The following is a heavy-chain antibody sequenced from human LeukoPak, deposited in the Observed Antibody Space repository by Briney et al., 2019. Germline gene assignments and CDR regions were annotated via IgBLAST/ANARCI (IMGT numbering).Heavy chain of an antibody. Sequence: GGSLRLSCAASGFTFSNYAMSWVRQAPGKGLEWVSTLIGTGGSTYYADSVKGRFAISRDNSKNTPYLQVSSLRAEDTAVYYCARASVANWGQGTLVTVSS. V-gene: IGHV3-23*01. J-gene: IGHJ4*02. CDR1: GFTFSNYA. D-gene: IGHD5-12*01. CDR3: ARASVAN. CDR2: LIGTGGST.